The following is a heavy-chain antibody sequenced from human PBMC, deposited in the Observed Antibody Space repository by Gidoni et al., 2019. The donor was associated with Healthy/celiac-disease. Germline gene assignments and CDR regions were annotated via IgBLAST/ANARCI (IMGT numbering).Heavy chain of an antibody. CDR1: GSPVSSYA. V-gene: IGHV3-30*04. D-gene: IGHD2-2*02. J-gene: IGHJ5*02. Sequence: QVQLVESGGGGVQPGRSLRLSCAASGSPVSSYAMHWLRQAPGKGLEWVAVISYDGSNKYYADSVKGRFTISRDNSKNTLHLQMSSLRPEDTAVYYCAKQLGGIYCSSTSCYKENWFDPWGQGTLVTVSS. CDR3: AKQLGGIYCSSTSCYKENWFDP. CDR2: ISYDGSNK.